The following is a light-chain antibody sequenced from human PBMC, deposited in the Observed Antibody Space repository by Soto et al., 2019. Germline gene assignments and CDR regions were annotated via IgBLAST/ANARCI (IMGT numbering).Light chain of an antibody. CDR1: QSISSY. V-gene: IGKV1-39*01. Sequence: DIQMTQSPSSLSASVGDRVTITRRASQSISSYLNWYQQNPGKAPKLQIYAASSWQSGLPSRFSGSGSGTDFTLTISSLQPEEYATYYCQQSYSTPRTFGQGNKVEIK. CDR2: AAS. CDR3: QQSYSTPRT. J-gene: IGKJ1*01.